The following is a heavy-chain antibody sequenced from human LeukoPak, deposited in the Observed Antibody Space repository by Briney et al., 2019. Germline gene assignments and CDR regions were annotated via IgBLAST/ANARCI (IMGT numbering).Heavy chain of an antibody. J-gene: IGHJ6*04. V-gene: IGHV3-30*02. CDR2: IRYDGSNK. CDR3: AVFWSGSRDV. CDR1: GFAFSNYG. Sequence: SGGSLRLSCTASGFAFSNYGMNWVRQAPGKGLEWVAFIRYDGSNKYYADSVKGRFTISRDNSKNTLYLQMNSLRAEDTAVYYCAVFWSGSRDVWGKGTTVTVSS. D-gene: IGHD3-3*01.